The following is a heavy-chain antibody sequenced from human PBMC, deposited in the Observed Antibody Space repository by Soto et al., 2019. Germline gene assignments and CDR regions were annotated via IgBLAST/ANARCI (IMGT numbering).Heavy chain of an antibody. V-gene: IGHV4-59*08. Sequence: QVQLQELGPGLVKPSETLSLTCTVSGGSINSYYWSWIRQPPGKGLEWIGYIYYSGSTNYNPSLKSRVTISVDTSKNQFSLKLSSVTAADTAVYYCARLYGLDAFDIWGQGTMVTVSS. J-gene: IGHJ3*02. CDR1: GGSINSYY. D-gene: IGHD3-16*02. CDR3: ARLYGLDAFDI. CDR2: IYYSGST.